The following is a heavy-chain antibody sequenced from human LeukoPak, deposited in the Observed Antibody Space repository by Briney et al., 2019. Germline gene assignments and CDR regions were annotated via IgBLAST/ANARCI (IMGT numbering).Heavy chain of an antibody. CDR2: VSGSGGGT. V-gene: IGHV3-23*01. Sequence: PGESLRLSCEASGFTFSSYAMSWVRQAPGKGLEWVSGVSGSGGGTYYTDSVKGRFTISRDNSKNTLFLQMNSLRVEDTAVYYCANLRGRGAYACSGASGYSYWGQGTLVTVSP. CDR3: ANLRGRGAYACSGASGYSY. CDR1: GFTFSSYA. J-gene: IGHJ4*02. D-gene: IGHD2-15*01.